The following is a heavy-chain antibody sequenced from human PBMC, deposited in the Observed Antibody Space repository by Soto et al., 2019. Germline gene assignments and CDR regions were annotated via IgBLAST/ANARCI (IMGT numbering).Heavy chain of an antibody. CDR1: GFTFSSYG. J-gene: IGHJ6*02. D-gene: IGHD2-2*01. CDR3: AKGPAIVLVPAAMNYYYGMDV. CDR2: ISYDGSNK. V-gene: IGHV3-30*18. Sequence: VQLVESGGGVVQPWRSLRLSCAASGFTFSSYGMHLVRQAPGTGLEWVAVISYDGSNKYYADSVKGRFTISRDNSKNTLYLQMTSLRAEDTAVYYCAKGPAIVLVPAAMNYYYGMDVWGQGTTVTVSS.